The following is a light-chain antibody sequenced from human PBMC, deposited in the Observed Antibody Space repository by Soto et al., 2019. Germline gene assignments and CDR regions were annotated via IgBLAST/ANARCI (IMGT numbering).Light chain of an antibody. CDR1: QSVSSNY. Sequence: EIVLTQPPGTLSLSPGERATLSCRASQSVSSNYLAWYQQKPGQAPRLLIYGASSRATGIPDRFSGSGSGTDFTLTISRLEPEDFAVYFCQQYDGAWTFGQATKVEIK. CDR3: QQYDGAWT. V-gene: IGKV3-20*01. J-gene: IGKJ1*01. CDR2: GAS.